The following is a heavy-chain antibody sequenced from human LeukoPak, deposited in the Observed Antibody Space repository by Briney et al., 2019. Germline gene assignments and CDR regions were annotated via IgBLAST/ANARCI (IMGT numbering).Heavy chain of an antibody. Sequence: GASVKVSCKASGYTFTGYYMHWVRQAPGQGLEWMGWINPNSGGTNYAQKFQGRVTMTRDTSISTAYMELSRLRSDDTAVYYCARQLAVAGNLGIYYYYYMDVWGKGTTVTVSS. D-gene: IGHD6-19*01. CDR1: GYTFTGYY. J-gene: IGHJ6*03. CDR3: ARQLAVAGNLGIYYYYYMDV. CDR2: INPNSGGT. V-gene: IGHV1-2*02.